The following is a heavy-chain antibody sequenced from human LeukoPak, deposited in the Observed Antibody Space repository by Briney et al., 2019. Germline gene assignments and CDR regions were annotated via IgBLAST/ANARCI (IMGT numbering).Heavy chain of an antibody. CDR3: AREQYYYDSSANTGYFDY. Sequence: GASVKVSCKVSGYTLTELSMHWVRQAPGKGLEWMGGFDPEDGETIYAQKFQGRVTMTEDTSTDTAYMELSSLRAEDTAVYYCAREQYYYDSSANTGYFDYWGQGTLVTVSS. V-gene: IGHV1-24*01. D-gene: IGHD3-22*01. CDR1: GYTLTELS. CDR2: FDPEDGET. J-gene: IGHJ4*02.